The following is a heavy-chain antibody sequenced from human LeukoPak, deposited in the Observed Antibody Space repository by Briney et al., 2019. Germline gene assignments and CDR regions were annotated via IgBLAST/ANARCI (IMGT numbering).Heavy chain of an antibody. CDR3: ARVIPSGMRFGELT. J-gene: IGHJ5*02. V-gene: IGHV4-39*01. CDR2: IYYSGST. CDR1: GGSISSSSYH. D-gene: IGHD3-10*01. Sequence: PSETLSLTCTVSGGSISSSSYHWGWIRQPPGKGLEWIGSIYYSGSTYYNPSLKSRVTISVDTSKNQFSLKLSSVTAADTAVYYCARVIPSGMRFGELTWGQGTLVTVSS.